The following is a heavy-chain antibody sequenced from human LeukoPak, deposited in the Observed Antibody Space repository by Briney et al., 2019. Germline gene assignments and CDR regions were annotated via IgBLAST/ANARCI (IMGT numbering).Heavy chain of an antibody. J-gene: IGHJ6*03. CDR2: IYYSGST. CDR3: ARGQRLFGYYYYCMDV. D-gene: IGHD5-12*01. V-gene: IGHV4-39*01. Sequence: PSETLSLTCTVSGGSISSSSYYWGWIRQPPGKGLEWIGSIYYSGSTYYNPSLKSRVTISVDTSKNQFSLKLSSVTAADTAVYYCARGQRLFGYYYYCMDVWGKGSTVTVSS. CDR1: GGSISSSSYY.